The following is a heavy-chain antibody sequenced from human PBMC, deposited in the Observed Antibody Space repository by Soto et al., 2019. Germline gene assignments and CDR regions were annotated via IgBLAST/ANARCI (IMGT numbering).Heavy chain of an antibody. Sequence: SEEVSCKISGHTLTELSIHCLRQAPGKALEWMGGSDHEGGEAIDAQKWHGRVTLTEDTVTDTAYMEPSGPNSDDTAVYSCVTPTPLPGARITSINFEFWGQGNTVTVSS. CDR2: SDHEGGEA. CDR1: GHTLTELS. J-gene: IGHJ4*02. V-gene: IGHV1-24*01. D-gene: IGHD1-26*01. CDR3: VTPTPLPGARITSINFEF.